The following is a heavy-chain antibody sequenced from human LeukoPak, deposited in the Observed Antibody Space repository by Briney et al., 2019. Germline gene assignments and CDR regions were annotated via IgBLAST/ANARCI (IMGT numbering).Heavy chain of an antibody. V-gene: IGHV3-74*01. D-gene: IGHD1-7*01. Sequence: PGGSLRLSCAASGFTFSSYWMHWVRQAPGKGLVWVSRINTDGSSTSYADSVKGRFTISRDNAKNTLYLQMNSLRAEDTAVYYCASWNSVTDVRPRDYWGQGTLVTVSS. CDR1: GFTFSSYW. CDR3: ASWNSVTDVRPRDY. CDR2: INTDGSST. J-gene: IGHJ4*02.